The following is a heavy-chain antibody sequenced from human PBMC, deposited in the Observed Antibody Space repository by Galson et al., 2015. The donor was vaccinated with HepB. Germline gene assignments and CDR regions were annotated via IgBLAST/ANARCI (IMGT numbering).Heavy chain of an antibody. D-gene: IGHD3-10*01. CDR1: GDSISNDRW. CDR2: AYHSGGT. J-gene: IGHJ4*02. V-gene: IGHV4-4*02. Sequence: ETLSLTCAVSGDSISNDRWWSWVRQPPGEGLEWIGEAYHSGGTNYRPSLKSRVTISVDKSKNQFSLKLTSVTAADTAVYYCARAKEGRGYFDYWGQGTLVSVSS. CDR3: ARAKEGRGYFDY.